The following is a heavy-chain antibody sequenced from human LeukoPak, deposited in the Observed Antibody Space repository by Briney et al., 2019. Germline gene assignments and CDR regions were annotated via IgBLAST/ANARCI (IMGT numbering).Heavy chain of an antibody. CDR1: GYTFTNNW. V-gene: IGHV5-51*01. Sequence: GESLKISCKGSGYTFTNNWIGWVRQMPGKGLEWMGIIYPGDSDTKYSPSFQGQVTISADKSISTAYLQWSSLKASDTAMYYCARLSGYSSSSSFDYWGQGTLVTVSS. J-gene: IGHJ4*02. CDR2: IYPGDSDT. D-gene: IGHD6-6*01. CDR3: ARLSGYSSSSSFDY.